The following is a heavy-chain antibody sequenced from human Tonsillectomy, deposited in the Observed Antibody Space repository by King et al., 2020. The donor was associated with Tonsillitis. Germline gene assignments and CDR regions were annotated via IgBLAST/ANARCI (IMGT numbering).Heavy chain of an antibody. CDR3: ARDRVGATVYYYYMDV. Sequence: VQLVESGGGLVKPGGSLRLACAASGFTFSDSYISWIRQAPGKGLGWVSDFISGGNYTSYADSVKGRFTTSRDNAKNALYLQMNSMRAEDTALYYWARDRVGATVYYYYMDVWGKGTTVTVSS. CDR1: GFTFSDSY. D-gene: IGHD1-26*01. V-gene: IGHV3-11*05. CDR2: FISGGNYT. J-gene: IGHJ6*03.